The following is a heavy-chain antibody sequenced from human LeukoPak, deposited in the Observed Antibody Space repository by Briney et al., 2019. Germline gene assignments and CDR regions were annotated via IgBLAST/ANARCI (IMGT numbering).Heavy chain of an antibody. CDR3: AHSESSDSLFDY. Sequence: TLSLTCTVSGGSISSYYWSWIRQPPGKGLEWIALIYWNDDKRYSPSLKSRLTITKDTSKNQVVLTMTNMDPVDTATYYCAHSESSDSLFDYWGQGTLVTVSS. V-gene: IGHV2-5*01. D-gene: IGHD3-22*01. CDR2: IYWNDDK. J-gene: IGHJ4*02. CDR1: GGSISSYYW.